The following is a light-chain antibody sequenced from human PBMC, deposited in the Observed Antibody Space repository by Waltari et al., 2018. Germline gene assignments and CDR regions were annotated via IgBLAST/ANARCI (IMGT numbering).Light chain of an antibody. CDR3: QHYNSRPLT. Sequence: EIVMTHSPATLSVFPGERATLSCRASQSVRSNLAWYKQRPGQAPRLLIYGASTRATGIPARFSGSGSGTDFTLTISSLQSEDFAVYYCQHYNSRPLTFGGGTKVEMK. CDR1: QSVRSN. V-gene: IGKV3-15*01. J-gene: IGKJ4*01. CDR2: GAS.